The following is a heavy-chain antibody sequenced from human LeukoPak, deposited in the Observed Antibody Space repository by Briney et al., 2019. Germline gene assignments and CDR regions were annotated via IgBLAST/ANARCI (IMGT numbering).Heavy chain of an antibody. V-gene: IGHV4-4*07. CDR2: IYTRGST. Sequence: SETLSLTCTVGGGAINNYYWSWIRQPAGKGLEWIGRIYTRGSTNYNPSLKSRVTMSVDTSKNQFSLKLSSVTAADTAVYYCARGRYCSADICSGGDAFDIWGQGTMVSVSS. CDR3: ARGRYCSADICSGGDAFDI. J-gene: IGHJ3*02. CDR1: GGAINNYY. D-gene: IGHD2-15*01.